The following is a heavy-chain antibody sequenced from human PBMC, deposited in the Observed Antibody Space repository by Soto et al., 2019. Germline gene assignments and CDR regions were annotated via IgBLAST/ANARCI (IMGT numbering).Heavy chain of an antibody. J-gene: IGHJ5*02. CDR2: VYRSGST. D-gene: IGHD4-17*01. CDR3: ARNGVYSLGS. CDR1: GGSIGSDNW. Sequence: QVQLQESGPGLVKPSGTLSLTCAVSGGSIGSDNWWNWVRQPPGQGLEWIGEVYRSGSTNCDPSLKSRVTISIDMSKNQCSLTLTSVTAADTAMYYCARNGVYSLGSWGQGTLVTVSS. V-gene: IGHV4-4*02.